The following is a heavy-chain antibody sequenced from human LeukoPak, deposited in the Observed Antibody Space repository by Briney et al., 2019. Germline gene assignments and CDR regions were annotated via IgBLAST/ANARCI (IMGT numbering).Heavy chain of an antibody. D-gene: IGHD3-10*01. J-gene: IGHJ6*03. CDR2: INTDGTTP. CDR3: ARDLGYYYYYMDV. V-gene: IGHV3-74*01. Sequence: GGSLRLSCAASGFTFDDYGMSCVRQAPGKGLEWVSRINTDGTTPTYADSVKGRFTISRDNAKGTLFLQMNSLRAEDTALYYCARDLGYYYYYMDVWGSGTTVTVSS. CDR1: GFTFDDYG.